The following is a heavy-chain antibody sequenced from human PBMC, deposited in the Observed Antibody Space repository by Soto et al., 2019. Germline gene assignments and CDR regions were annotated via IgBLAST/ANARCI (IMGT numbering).Heavy chain of an antibody. CDR3: ARGPLGYCSSTRCYAAFDI. CDR2: INPNSGGT. Sequence: GASVKVSCKASGYTFTGYYMHWVRQAPGQGLEWMGWINPNSGGTNYAQKFQGWVTMTRDTSISTAYMELSRLRSDDTAVYYCARGPLGYCSSTRCYAAFDIWGQGTMVTVSS. V-gene: IGHV1-2*04. CDR1: GYTFTGYY. J-gene: IGHJ3*02. D-gene: IGHD2-2*01.